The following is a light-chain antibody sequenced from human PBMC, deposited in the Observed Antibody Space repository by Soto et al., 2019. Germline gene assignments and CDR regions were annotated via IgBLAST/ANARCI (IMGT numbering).Light chain of an antibody. CDR3: LQDYSYPRT. Sequence: AIQMTQSPSSLSASVGDRVTITCRASQGIGNDLGWYQQKPGKAPLLLIFDSSSLQTGVPSRFSGSGSGTDFTLTISNLQPEDFETYYCLQDYSYPRTFGQGTELEI. CDR2: DSS. V-gene: IGKV1-6*01. J-gene: IGKJ2*01. CDR1: QGIGND.